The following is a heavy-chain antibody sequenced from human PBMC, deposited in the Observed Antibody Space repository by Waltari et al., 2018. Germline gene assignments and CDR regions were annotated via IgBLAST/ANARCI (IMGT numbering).Heavy chain of an antibody. CDR3: ARVHRLDHRTIFGVVPIDAFDI. Sequence: QVQLVQSGAEVKKPGASVKVSCKASGYTFTSYDINWVRQATGQGLAWMGWMNPNSGNTGYAQKFQGRVTMTRNTSISTAYMELRSLRSEDTAVYYCARVHRLDHRTIFGVVPIDAFDIWGQGTMVTVSS. V-gene: IGHV1-8*01. D-gene: IGHD3-3*01. CDR2: MNPNSGNT. CDR1: GYTFTSYD. J-gene: IGHJ3*02.